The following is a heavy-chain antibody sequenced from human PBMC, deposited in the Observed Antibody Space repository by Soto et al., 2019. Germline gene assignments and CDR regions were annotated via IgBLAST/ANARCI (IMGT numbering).Heavy chain of an antibody. V-gene: IGHV3-48*01. CDR3: ARGDIVLMVYAIPPFDY. D-gene: IGHD2-8*01. CDR1: GFTFSSYS. J-gene: IGHJ4*02. Sequence: EVQLVESGGGLVQPGGSLRLSCAASGFTFSSYSMNWVRQAPGKGLEWVPYISSSSSTIYYADSVKGRFTISRDNAKNSLYLQMNSLRAEDTAVYYCARGDIVLMVYAIPPFDYWGQGTLVTVSS. CDR2: ISSSSSTI.